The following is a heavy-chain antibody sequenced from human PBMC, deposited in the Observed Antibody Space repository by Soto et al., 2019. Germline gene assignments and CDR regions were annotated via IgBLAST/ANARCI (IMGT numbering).Heavy chain of an antibody. Sequence: QVQLVQSGAEVKKPGASVKVSCKASGYIFTSSGISWVRQAPGQGLEWMGWISTYNGNTVYAQKLQGRVTMTTDTSTSTAYMELRSLRSDDTAVYYCARGSYGYYSYYGMDVWGQGTTVTVSS. V-gene: IGHV1-18*01. D-gene: IGHD1-26*01. CDR3: ARGSYGYYSYYGMDV. CDR2: ISTYNGNT. CDR1: GYIFTSSG. J-gene: IGHJ6*02.